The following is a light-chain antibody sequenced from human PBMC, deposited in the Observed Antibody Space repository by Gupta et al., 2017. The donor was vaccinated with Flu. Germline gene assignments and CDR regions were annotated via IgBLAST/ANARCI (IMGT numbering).Light chain of an antibody. CDR1: SSNIGSNV. J-gene: IGLJ2*01. Sequence: QSVLTQPPSASGTRGQTVTISCSGSSSNIGSNVVNWYTHLPGRPPKLLIYWKHRWPSGVPDRFSGSKSGTSASLAISGLQSEDEADYYCSTWDDSLNGVVFGGGTRLTVL. CDR3: STWDDSLNGVV. CDR2: WKH. V-gene: IGLV1-44*01.